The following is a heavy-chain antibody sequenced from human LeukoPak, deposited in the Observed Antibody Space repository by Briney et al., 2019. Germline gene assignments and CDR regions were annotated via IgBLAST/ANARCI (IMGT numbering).Heavy chain of an antibody. J-gene: IGHJ1*01. CDR3: ARLGVAGDPSSAEYFQH. Sequence: ASVKVSCKASGYTFTSYAISGVRQAPGQGLDWMGWISLYNPKTNYAQKCQGRVTMTTDTSTSTAYMELRSLRSDDTAVYYCARLGVAGDPSSAEYFQHWGQGTLLTVSS. CDR2: ISLYNPKT. CDR1: GYTFTSYA. D-gene: IGHD6-19*01. V-gene: IGHV1-18*01.